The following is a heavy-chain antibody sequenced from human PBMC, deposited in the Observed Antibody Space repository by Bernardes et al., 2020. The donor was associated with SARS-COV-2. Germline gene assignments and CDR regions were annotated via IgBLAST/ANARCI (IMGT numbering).Heavy chain of an antibody. CDR2: TYPRDSET. Sequence: GESLKISCKGSGYRFTTYWIGWVRQMPGKGLEWMGITYPRDSETRYSPSFQGHITISADMSINTAYLQWDSLKASDTAMYYCARQAPSLSGLGYSHFDLWGQGTLVTVSS. CDR1: GYRFTTYW. D-gene: IGHD3-9*01. V-gene: IGHV5-51*01. CDR3: ARQAPSLSGLGYSHFDL. J-gene: IGHJ4*02.